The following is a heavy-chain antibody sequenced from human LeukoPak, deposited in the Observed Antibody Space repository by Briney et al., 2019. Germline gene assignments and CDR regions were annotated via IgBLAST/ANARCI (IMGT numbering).Heavy chain of an antibody. D-gene: IGHD1-26*01. Sequence: ASVKVSCKVSGYTLTELSMHWVRQAPGKGLEWMGGFDPEDGETIYAQKFQGRVTMTGDTSTDTAYMELSSLRSEDTAVYYCADLVGALGYWGQGTLVTVSS. CDR3: ADLVGALGY. CDR1: GYTLTELS. CDR2: FDPEDGET. J-gene: IGHJ4*02. V-gene: IGHV1-24*01.